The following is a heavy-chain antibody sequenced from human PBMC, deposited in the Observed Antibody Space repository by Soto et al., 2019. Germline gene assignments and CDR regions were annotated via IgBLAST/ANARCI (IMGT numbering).Heavy chain of an antibody. CDR1: GDSISDTRYY. D-gene: IGHD4-17*01. J-gene: IGHJ5*02. V-gene: IGHV4-39*01. CDR2: ISHDGHA. CDR3: ARQAYGDYLGGNWFDP. Sequence: SETLSLTCSALGDSISDTRYYWGWIRQSPEKGLEWIGSISHDGHAYYNPSLKSRVTLFADTSRNQFSLKMKSVTVADTALYFCARQAYGDYLGGNWFDPWGQGALVTVSS.